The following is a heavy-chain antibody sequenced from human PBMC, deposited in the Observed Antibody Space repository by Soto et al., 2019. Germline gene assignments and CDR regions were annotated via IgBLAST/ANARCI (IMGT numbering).Heavy chain of an antibody. CDR1: GFSFDTFV. Sequence: PGGSLRLSCAASGFSFDTFVMSWVRQAPGKGLKWVSAITGSGGDLYHADSVKGRFTISRDNTQNTLYLQMNSLRAEDTAVYYCAKGSGSSRPYYFDHWGQGTPVTVSS. D-gene: IGHD6-13*01. CDR2: ITGSGGDL. J-gene: IGHJ4*02. CDR3: AKGSGSSRPYYFDH. V-gene: IGHV3-23*01.